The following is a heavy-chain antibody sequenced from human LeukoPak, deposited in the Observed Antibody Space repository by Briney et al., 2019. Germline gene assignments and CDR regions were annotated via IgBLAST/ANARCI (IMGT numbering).Heavy chain of an antibody. D-gene: IGHD3-22*01. CDR1: GGTFSSYA. CDR3: ARDRALYYDSENWYFDL. Sequence: GASVKVSCKASGGTFSSYAISWVRQAPGQGLEWMGGIIPIFGTANYAQKFQGRVTITADESTSTAYMELSSLRSEDTAVYYCARDRALYYDSENWYFDLWGRGTLVTVSS. CDR2: IIPIFGTA. V-gene: IGHV1-69*13. J-gene: IGHJ2*01.